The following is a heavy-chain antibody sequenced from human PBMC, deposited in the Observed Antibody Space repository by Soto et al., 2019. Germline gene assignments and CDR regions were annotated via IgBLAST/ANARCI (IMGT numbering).Heavy chain of an antibody. D-gene: IGHD2-2*01. V-gene: IGHV3-30*18. Sequence: GGSLTLSCAASGFSFNSYGMHWVRQPPGKGLEWVAVISYDGSNKHYADSLKGRFTISRDNSKSTLYLQMHSLRAEDTAVYYCAKDRETYWTTTTCYYFDSWGQGTLVTVSS. J-gene: IGHJ4*02. CDR1: GFSFNSYG. CDR2: ISYDGSNK. CDR3: AKDRETYWTTTTCYYFDS.